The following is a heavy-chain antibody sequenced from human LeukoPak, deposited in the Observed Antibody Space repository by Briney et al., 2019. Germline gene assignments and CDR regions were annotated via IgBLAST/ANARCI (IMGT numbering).Heavy chain of an antibody. CDR2: INHSGST. V-gene: IGHV4-34*01. Sequence: SETLSLTCAVYGGSFSGYYWSWIHQPPGKGLEWIGEINHSGSTNYNPSLKSRVTISVDTSKNQFSLKLSSVTAADTAVYYCARGIAVAGTGVGGYFDYWGQGTLVTVSS. D-gene: IGHD6-19*01. J-gene: IGHJ4*02. CDR3: ARGIAVAGTGVGGYFDY. CDR1: GGSFSGYY.